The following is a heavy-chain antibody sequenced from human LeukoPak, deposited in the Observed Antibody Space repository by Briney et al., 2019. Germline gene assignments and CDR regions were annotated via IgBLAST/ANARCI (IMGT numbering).Heavy chain of an antibody. CDR2: ISNGGGST. J-gene: IGHJ4*02. Sequence: GGTLRLSCAASGFTFSTYGMSWVRQAPGKGLEWVSGISNGGGSTYYADSVKGRFTISRDNSKNTLYLQMNSLRAEDTALYYCAKGDQNVVIAAAGTLGYWGQGTLVTVSS. V-gene: IGHV3-23*01. CDR3: AKGDQNVVIAAAGTLGY. D-gene: IGHD6-13*01. CDR1: GFTFSTYG.